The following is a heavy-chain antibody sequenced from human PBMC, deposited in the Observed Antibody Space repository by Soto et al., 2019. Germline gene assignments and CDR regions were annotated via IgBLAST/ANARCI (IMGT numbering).Heavy chain of an antibody. CDR2: IYTSGST. J-gene: IGHJ5*02. D-gene: IGHD6-19*01. CDR1: GGSISSYY. Sequence: PSETLSLTCTVSGGSISSYYLSWTRQPAGKGLEWIVRIYTSGSTNYNPSLKSRVTMSVDTSKNQFSLKLSSVTAADTAVYYCARGRSSGWSGRYNWFDPWGQGTLVTVSS. CDR3: ARGRSSGWSGRYNWFDP. V-gene: IGHV4-4*07.